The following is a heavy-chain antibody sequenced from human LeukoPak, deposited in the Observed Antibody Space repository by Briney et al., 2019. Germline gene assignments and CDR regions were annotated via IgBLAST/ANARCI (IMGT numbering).Heavy chain of an antibody. CDR1: GGSISSGSYY. V-gene: IGHV4-39*07. J-gene: IGHJ4*02. D-gene: IGHD1-26*01. Sequence: PSQTLSLTCTVSGGSISSGSYYWSWIRQPAGKGLEWIGSIYYSGSTYYNPSLKSRVTISVDTSKNQFSLKLSSVTAADTAVYYCARDGGSYQGYWGQGTLVTVSS. CDR2: IYYSGST. CDR3: ARDGGSYQGY.